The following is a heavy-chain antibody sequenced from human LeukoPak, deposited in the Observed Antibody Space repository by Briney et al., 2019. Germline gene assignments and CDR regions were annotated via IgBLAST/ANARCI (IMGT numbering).Heavy chain of an antibody. V-gene: IGHV4-34*01. Sequence: PSETLSLTCAVYGGSFSGYYWSWIRQPPGKGLEWIGEINHSGSTNYNPSLKSRVTISVDTSKNQFSLKLSSVTAADTAVYYCARAPEMATIMGGWTGGIAGFDYWGQGTLVTVSS. CDR3: ARAPEMATIMGGWTGGIAGFDY. J-gene: IGHJ4*02. CDR2: INHSGST. D-gene: IGHD5-24*01. CDR1: GGSFSGYY.